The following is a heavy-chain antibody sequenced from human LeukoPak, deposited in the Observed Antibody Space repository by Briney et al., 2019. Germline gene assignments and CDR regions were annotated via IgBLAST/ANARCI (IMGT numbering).Heavy chain of an antibody. V-gene: IGHV3-23*01. CDR2: ISGSGGST. J-gene: IGHJ6*02. Sequence: GGTLRLSCAASGFTFSSCATSWVRQAPGKGLEWVSAISGSGGSTYYADSVKGRFPISRDNCKNPLYLQMNSLRAEDTGVYYCAKVLKWEPWYYYYGMDVWGQGTTVTVSS. D-gene: IGHD1-26*01. CDR1: GFTFSSCA. CDR3: AKVLKWEPWYYYYGMDV.